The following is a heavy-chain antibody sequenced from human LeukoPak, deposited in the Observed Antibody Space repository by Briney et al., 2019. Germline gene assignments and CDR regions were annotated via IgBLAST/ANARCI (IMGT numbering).Heavy chain of an antibody. D-gene: IGHD1-1*01. CDR1: GYTFTGYY. Sequence: SVKVSCKASGYTFTGYYMHWVRQAPGQGLEWMGRIIPILGIANYAQKFQGRVTITADKSTSTAYMELSSLRSEDTAVYYCARTLLEGPPGGYWGQGTLVTVSS. V-gene: IGHV1-69*02. CDR3: ARTLLEGPPGGY. CDR2: IIPILGIA. J-gene: IGHJ4*02.